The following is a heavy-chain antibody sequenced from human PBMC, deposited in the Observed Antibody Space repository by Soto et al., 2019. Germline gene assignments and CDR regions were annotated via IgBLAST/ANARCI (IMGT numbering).Heavy chain of an antibody. CDR3: ASRYLEYCNSASCSAPYDY. CDR1: GFTFSTYW. D-gene: IGHD2-2*01. J-gene: IGHJ4*02. Sequence: GGSLRLSCAASGFTFSTYWMSWVRQAPGKGLEWVANIKQDGSEKYYVDSVKGRFTISRDNTKKSLYLQMNSLRAEDTAVYYCASRYLEYCNSASCSAPYDYWGQGTLVTVPS. CDR2: IKQDGSEK. V-gene: IGHV3-7*05.